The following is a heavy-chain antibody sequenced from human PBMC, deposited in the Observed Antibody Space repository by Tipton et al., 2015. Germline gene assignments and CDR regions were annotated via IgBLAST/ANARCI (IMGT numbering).Heavy chain of an antibody. CDR1: GFTFDDYA. CDR2: ISWHSGSR. Sequence: SLRLSCAASGFTFDDYAMHWVRQAPGKGLEWVSGISWHSGSRGYADSVKGRFTISRDNAKNSLYLDMNSLRAEDTALYYCAKDENRGSNWFGRTYYFDSWGQGTLVTVSS. J-gene: IGHJ4*02. CDR3: AKDENRGSNWFGRTYYFDS. V-gene: IGHV3-9*01. D-gene: IGHD3-10*01.